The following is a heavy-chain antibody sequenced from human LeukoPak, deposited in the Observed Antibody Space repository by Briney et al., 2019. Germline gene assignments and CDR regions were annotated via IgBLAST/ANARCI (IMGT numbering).Heavy chain of an antibody. CDR1: GGSFSGYY. V-gene: IGHV4-59*08. CDR2: IYYSGST. J-gene: IGHJ4*02. D-gene: IGHD7-27*01. CDR3: ARLAGDQAFDY. Sequence: SETLSLTCAVYGGSFSGYYWSWIRQPPGKGLEWIGYIYYSGSTNYNPSLKSRVTISVDTSKNQFSLKLSSVTAADTAVYYCARLAGDQAFDYWGQGTLVTVSS.